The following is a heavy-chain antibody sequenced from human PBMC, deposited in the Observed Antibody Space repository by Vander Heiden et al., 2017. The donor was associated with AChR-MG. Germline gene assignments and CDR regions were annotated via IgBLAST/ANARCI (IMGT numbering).Heavy chain of an antibody. CDR2: ISGSGGGT. D-gene: IGHD3-10*01. V-gene: IGHV3-23*01. Sequence: EVQLLESGGALVHPGGSLRLSCAAFGFTFDSYAMTWVRQAPGKGLEWVSAISGSGGGTYYADSVKGRFTISRDNSKSTLYLQMNSLRAEDAAVYYCARHNTMVRRGWPDYWGQGTLVSVSS. CDR3: ARHNTMVRRGWPDY. J-gene: IGHJ4*02. CDR1: GFTFDSYA.